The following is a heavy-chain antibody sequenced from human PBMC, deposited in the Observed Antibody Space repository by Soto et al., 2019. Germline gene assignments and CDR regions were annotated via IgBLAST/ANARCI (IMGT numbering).Heavy chain of an antibody. CDR2: INSDGSNT. CDR3: ARVLYYGAYPAADY. D-gene: IGHD4-17*01. CDR1: GLTFSTSW. J-gene: IGHJ4*02. Sequence: EVQLVESGGGLVQPGGSLRLSCAASGLTFSTSWMYWVRQAPGKGLAWVSRINSDGSNTDYADSVKGRFTISRDNAKNTLYLQMNSLRAEDTAVYYCARVLYYGAYPAADYWGQGTLVTVSS. V-gene: IGHV3-74*01.